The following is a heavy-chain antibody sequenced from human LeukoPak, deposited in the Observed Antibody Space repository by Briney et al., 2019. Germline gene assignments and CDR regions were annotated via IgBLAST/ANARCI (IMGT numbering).Heavy chain of an antibody. CDR1: GFTFSSYS. V-gene: IGHV3-21*01. CDR2: ISSSSSYI. D-gene: IGHD6-19*01. Sequence: PGGSLRLSCAASGFTFSSYSMNWVRQAPGKGPEWVSSISSSSSYIYYADSVKGRFTISRDNAKNSLYLQMNSLRAEDTAVYYCARGLSSGWYAGYWGQGTLVTVS. J-gene: IGHJ4*02. CDR3: ARGLSSGWYAGY.